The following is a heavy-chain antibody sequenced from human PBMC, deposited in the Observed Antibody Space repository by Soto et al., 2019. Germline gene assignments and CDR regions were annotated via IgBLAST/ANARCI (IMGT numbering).Heavy chain of an antibody. D-gene: IGHD3-22*01. J-gene: IGHJ4*02. V-gene: IGHV3-48*02. CDR3: ARDRNYYDSSSPRFDY. CDR1: GFTFSSYS. Sequence: GGSLRLSCAASGFTFSSYSMNWVRQAPGKGLEWVSYISSSSSTIYYADSVKGRFTISRDNAKNSLYLQMNSLRDEDTAVYYCARDRNYYDSSSPRFDYWGQGTLVTVSS. CDR2: ISSSSSTI.